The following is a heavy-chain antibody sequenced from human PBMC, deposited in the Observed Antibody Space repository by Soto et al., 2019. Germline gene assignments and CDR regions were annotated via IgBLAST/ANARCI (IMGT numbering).Heavy chain of an antibody. V-gene: IGHV3-30*18. J-gene: IGHJ6*02. CDR1: GFTFSSYG. CDR3: AKEGLQLHYYYYGMDV. D-gene: IGHD1-1*01. Sequence: QPGGSLRLSCAASGFTFSSYGMHWVRQAPGKGLEWVAVISYDGSNKYYADSVKGRFTISRDNSKNTLYLQMNSLRAEDTAVYYCAKEGLQLHYYYYGMDVWGQGTTVTVS. CDR2: ISYDGSNK.